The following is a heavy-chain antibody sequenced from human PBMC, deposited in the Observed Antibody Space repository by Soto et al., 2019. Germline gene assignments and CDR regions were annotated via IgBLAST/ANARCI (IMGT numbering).Heavy chain of an antibody. D-gene: IGHD6-13*01. V-gene: IGHV3-9*01. J-gene: IGHJ4*02. CDR2: ISWNSGSI. CDR3: AKDFEKPTTQIAAAGYYFDY. CDR1: GFTFDDYA. Sequence: EVQLVESGGGLVQPGRSLRLSCAASGFTFDDYAMHWVRQAPGKGLEWVSGISWNSGSIGYADSVKGRFTISRDNAKNSLCLQMNSLRAEDTALYYCAKDFEKPTTQIAAAGYYFDYWGQGTLVTVSS.